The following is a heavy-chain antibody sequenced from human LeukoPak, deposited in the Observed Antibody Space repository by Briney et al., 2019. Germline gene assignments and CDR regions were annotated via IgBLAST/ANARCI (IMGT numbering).Heavy chain of an antibody. CDR3: ARIAAAGNRRLNY. CDR2: MNPNSGNT. J-gene: IGHJ4*02. CDR1: GYTFTSYD. D-gene: IGHD6-13*01. Sequence: ASVKVSCKASGYTFTSYDINWVRQATGQGLEWMGWMNPNSGNTGYAQKFQGRITMTRNTSISKAYMELSSLTSEDMAVYYCARIAAAGNRRLNYWGQGTLVPASS. V-gene: IGHV1-8*01.